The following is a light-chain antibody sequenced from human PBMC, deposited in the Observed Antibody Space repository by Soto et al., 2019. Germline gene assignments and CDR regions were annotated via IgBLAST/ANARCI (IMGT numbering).Light chain of an antibody. J-gene: IGKJ2*02. CDR1: QSVSSSY. Sequence: EIVLTQSPGTLSLPPGERATLSCRASQSVSSSYLAWYQQKPGQAPRLLIYGASSRATGIPDRFSGSGSGTDFSLTISRLEPEDFAVYYCHQYGSSPLCTFGQGTKLEIK. V-gene: IGKV3-20*01. CDR3: HQYGSSPLCT. CDR2: GAS.